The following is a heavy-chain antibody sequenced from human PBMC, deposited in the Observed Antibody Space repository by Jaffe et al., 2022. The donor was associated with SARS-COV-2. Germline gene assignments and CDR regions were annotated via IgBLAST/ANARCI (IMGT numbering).Heavy chain of an antibody. CDR3: ASLTRGGSYLDY. CDR2: ISSSSSYI. D-gene: IGHD1-26*01. V-gene: IGHV3-21*01. J-gene: IGHJ4*02. Sequence: EVQLVESGGGLVKPGGSLRLSCAASGFTFSSYSMNWVRQAPGKGLEWVSSISSSSSYIYYADSVKGRFTISRDNAKNSLYLQMNSLRAEDTAVYYCASLTRGGSYLDYWGQGTLVTVSS. CDR1: GFTFSSYS.